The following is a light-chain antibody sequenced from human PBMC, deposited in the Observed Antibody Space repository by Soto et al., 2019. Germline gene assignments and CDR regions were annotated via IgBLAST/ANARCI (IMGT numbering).Light chain of an antibody. J-gene: IGKJ4*01. CDR3: LQDYSPLLA. CDR2: DTS. CDR1: QSIASF. V-gene: IGKV1-39*01. Sequence: DIQMTQSPSSLSASIGDTVTITCRASQSIASFLNWLQLKPGKAPKRLISDTSTLQSGVPSRFSGGGSGTECTLTIRSLQPEDSALYFCLQDYSPLLAFGAGTKVDIK.